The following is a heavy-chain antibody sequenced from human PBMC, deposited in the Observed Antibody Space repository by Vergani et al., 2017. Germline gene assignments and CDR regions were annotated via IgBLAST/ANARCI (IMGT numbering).Heavy chain of an antibody. J-gene: IGHJ4*02. CDR2: IYWNDDK. D-gene: IGHD4-11*01. CDR3: AHXDIFDDNYEYFDY. Sequence: QVTLKESGPALVKPTQTLTLTCTLSGFPVSSSGVGVAWIRQPPGKALECLAIIYWNDDKRYSPSLMGRLTIAKDTSRNQVVLTMTNMDPVDTATYYCAHXDIFDDNYEYFDYWGPGTLVTVSS. CDR1: GFPVSSSGVG. V-gene: IGHV2-5*01.